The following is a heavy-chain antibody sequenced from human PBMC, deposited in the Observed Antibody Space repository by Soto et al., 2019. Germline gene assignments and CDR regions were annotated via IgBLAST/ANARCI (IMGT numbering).Heavy chain of an antibody. CDR2: IIPSSGVA. V-gene: IGHV1-2*02. CDR3: AAFDPGPMGFDP. J-gene: IGHJ5*02. CDR1: GYTFTKYY. Sequence: GASVKVSCKASGYTFTKYYMHWVRQAPGQGLEWMGWIIPSSGVANYAQKFQGRVTMTRDTSISTAYMELSRLRSDDTAVYYCAAFDPGPMGFDPWGQGTLVTVSS. D-gene: IGHD3-3*02.